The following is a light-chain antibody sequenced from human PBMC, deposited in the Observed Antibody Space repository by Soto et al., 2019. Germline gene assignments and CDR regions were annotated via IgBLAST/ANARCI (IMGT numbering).Light chain of an antibody. J-gene: IGLJ1*01. Sequence: QSALTQPPSASGSLGQSVTISCTGTSSDVGVHNFVSWYQQSPGKAPKLLIYEVTKRPAGVPDRFSGSKSGNTASLTVSGLQAEDEADYYCNSRGGSRPYYVFGTGTKLTVL. CDR3: NSRGGSRPYYV. CDR2: EVT. CDR1: SSDVGVHNF. V-gene: IGLV2-8*01.